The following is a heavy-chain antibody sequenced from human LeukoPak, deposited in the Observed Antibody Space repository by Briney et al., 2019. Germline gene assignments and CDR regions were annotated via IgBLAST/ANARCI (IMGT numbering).Heavy chain of an antibody. V-gene: IGHV4-39*01. J-gene: IGHJ4*02. Sequence: SETLSLTCTVSGGSISSSSYYWGWIRQPPGKGLEWIGSIYYSGSTYYNPSLKSRVTISVDTSKNQFSLKLSSVTAADTAVYYCARHPFSTPLDYWGRGTLVTVSS. D-gene: IGHD2/OR15-2a*01. CDR1: GGSISSSSYY. CDR3: ARHPFSTPLDY. CDR2: IYYSGST.